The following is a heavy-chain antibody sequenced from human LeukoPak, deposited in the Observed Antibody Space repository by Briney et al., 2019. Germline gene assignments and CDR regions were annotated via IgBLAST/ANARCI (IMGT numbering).Heavy chain of an antibody. CDR3: ARDSNGPAS. CDR2: IYSGGGT. V-gene: IGHV3-53*01. J-gene: IGHJ4*02. Sequence: GGSLRLSCAASGFTVSNSDMSWVHQAPGKGLEWVSVIYSGGGTFYSEFVKGRFTISRDYSKNTLYLQMNSLTADDTAVYYCARDSNGPASWGQGTLVTVSS. CDR1: GFTVSNSD. D-gene: IGHD6-19*01.